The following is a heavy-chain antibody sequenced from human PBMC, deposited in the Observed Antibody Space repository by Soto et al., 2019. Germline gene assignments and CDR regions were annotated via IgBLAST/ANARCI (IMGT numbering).Heavy chain of an antibody. CDR1: GYTFTSYD. CDR3: ARGVDNGVDV. J-gene: IGHJ6*02. Sequence: QVQLVQSGAEVTKPGASVKVSCKASGYTFTSYDINWVRQATGQGLEWMGWMSPNSGATGYAQKFQGRVTMTRDTSISTVYMELSNLRSEDMAIYYCARGVDNGVDVWGQGSTVTVSS. V-gene: IGHV1-8*01. CDR2: MSPNSGAT. D-gene: IGHD2-8*01.